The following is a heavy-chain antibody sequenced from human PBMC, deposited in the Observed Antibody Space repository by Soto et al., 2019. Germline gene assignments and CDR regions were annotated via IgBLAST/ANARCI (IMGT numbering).Heavy chain of an antibody. CDR2: ISGSGGST. Sequence: GGSLRLSCAASGFTFSSYAMSWVRQAPGKGLEWVSAISGSGGSTYYADSVKGRFTISRDNSKNTLYLQMNSLRAEDTAVYYCAHPFRVLAVGPLGYCGQGPLVTVYS. D-gene: IGHD6-19*01. J-gene: IGHJ4*02. CDR1: GFTFSSYA. CDR3: AHPFRVLAVGPLGY. V-gene: IGHV3-23*01.